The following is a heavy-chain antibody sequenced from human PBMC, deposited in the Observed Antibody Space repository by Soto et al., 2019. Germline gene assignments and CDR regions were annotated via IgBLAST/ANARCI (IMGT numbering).Heavy chain of an antibody. D-gene: IGHD2-2*01. CDR2: IYHSGST. CDR3: ARVPDR. Sequence: QLQLQESGSGRVKPSQTLSLTCAVSGGSISSGGYSWSWIRQPPGKGLEWIGYIYHSGSTYYNPSHKSRVTISVDRSKNQFSLKLSSVTAADTAVYYCARVPDRWGQGTLVTVSS. CDR1: GGSISSGGYS. J-gene: IGHJ5*02. V-gene: IGHV4-30-2*01.